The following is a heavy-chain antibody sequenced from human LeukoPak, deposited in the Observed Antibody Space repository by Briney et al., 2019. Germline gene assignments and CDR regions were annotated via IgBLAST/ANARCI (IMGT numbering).Heavy chain of an antibody. V-gene: IGHV4-34*01. CDR3: ARCDSGGWFFDS. CDR1: GGSFSGFS. CDR2: INQSGST. Sequence: PSETLSLTCDVSGGSFSGFSWNWIRQPPGKGLEWLGEINQSGSTKYNPSLKSRVTISIDTSKSQFSPKMNSMTAADTAVYYCARCDSGGWFFDSWGQGALVTVSS. J-gene: IGHJ5*01. D-gene: IGHD6-19*01.